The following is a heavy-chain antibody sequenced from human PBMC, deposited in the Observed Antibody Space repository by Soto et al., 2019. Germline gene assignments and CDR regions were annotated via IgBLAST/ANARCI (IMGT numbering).Heavy chain of an antibody. Sequence: GGSLRLSCAASGFTFSSYEMNWVRQAPGKGLEWVSYISSGGTTIYYADSVTGRFTFSRDNAKNSLYLQMHSLGAEDTAVYYCAREDGTDAFDIWGQGXMVTVSS. CDR1: GFTFSSYE. J-gene: IGHJ3*02. CDR2: ISSGGTTI. CDR3: AREDGTDAFDI. V-gene: IGHV3-48*03.